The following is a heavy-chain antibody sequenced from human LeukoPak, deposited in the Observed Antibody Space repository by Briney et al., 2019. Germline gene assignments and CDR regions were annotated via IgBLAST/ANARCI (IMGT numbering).Heavy chain of an antibody. CDR3: ARDQTSYVSSGYYYVTYLQH. V-gene: IGHV4-4*07. Sequence: SETLSLICTVCGASISISYCTWIRQPAGGGLEGIGRISTRGSTTYNPSLKGRVPMSVDTSKNQFSLTLTSVTAGDTAVYYCARDQTSYVSSGYYYVTYLQHWGKGILVTVSS. D-gene: IGHD3-22*01. CDR2: ISTRGST. J-gene: IGHJ1*01. CDR1: GASISISY.